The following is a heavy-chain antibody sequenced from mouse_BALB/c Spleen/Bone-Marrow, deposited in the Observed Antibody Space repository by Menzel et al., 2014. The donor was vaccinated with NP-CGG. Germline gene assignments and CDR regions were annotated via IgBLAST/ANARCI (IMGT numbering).Heavy chain of an antibody. CDR1: GYTFTRYV. CDR3: AGGTPATSYYALDY. J-gene: IGHJ4*01. Sequence: EVQLQQSGPELVKPGASVKMSCKASGYTFTRYVIHWVRQKPGQGLEWIGYINPYNDGIKYNEKFKGKATLTSDKSSSTAYGGGSGRACEEAAVYYCAGGTPATSYYALDYGGQGTSVTVSS. CDR2: INPYNDGI. D-gene: IGHD1-2*01. V-gene: IGHV1-14*01.